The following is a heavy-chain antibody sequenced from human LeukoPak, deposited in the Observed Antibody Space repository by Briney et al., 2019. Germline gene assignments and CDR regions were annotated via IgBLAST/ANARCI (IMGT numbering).Heavy chain of an antibody. D-gene: IGHD2-21*01. V-gene: IGHV1-69*05. CDR3: ARDQEAYCGGDCYFDY. Sequence: ASVKVSCKASGGTFSSYAISWVRQAPGQGLEWMGGIIPIFGTANYAQKFQGRVTITTDESTSTAYMELSSLRSEDTAVYYCARDQEAYCGGDCYFDYWGQGTLVTVSS. J-gene: IGHJ4*02. CDR1: GGTFSSYA. CDR2: IIPIFGTA.